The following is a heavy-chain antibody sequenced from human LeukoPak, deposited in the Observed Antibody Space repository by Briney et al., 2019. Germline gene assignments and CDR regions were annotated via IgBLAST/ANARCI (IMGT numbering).Heavy chain of an antibody. Sequence: GGSLRLSCAASGFTFSSYGMHWVRQAPGKGLEWVAVISYDGSNKYCADSVKGRFTISRDNSKNTLYLQMNSLRAEDTAVYYCARDGVNYYGSGSPSYWGQGTLVTVSS. D-gene: IGHD3-10*01. V-gene: IGHV3-30*03. CDR3: ARDGVNYYGSGSPSY. J-gene: IGHJ4*02. CDR1: GFTFSSYG. CDR2: ISYDGSNK.